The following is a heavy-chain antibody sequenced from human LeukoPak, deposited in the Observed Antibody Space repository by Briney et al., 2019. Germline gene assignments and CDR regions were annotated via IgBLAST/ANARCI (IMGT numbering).Heavy chain of an antibody. CDR2: INPSGGST. D-gene: IGHD1-26*01. CDR1: GYTFTSYY. Sequence: ASVKVSCKASGYTFTSYYMHWVRQAPGQGLEWMGIINPSGGSTSYAQKFQGRVTMTRDTSTSTVYMELSSLRSEDTAVYYCARSAFIVGATKPLDWFDPWGQGTLVTVSS. V-gene: IGHV1-46*01. CDR3: ARSAFIVGATKPLDWFDP. J-gene: IGHJ5*02.